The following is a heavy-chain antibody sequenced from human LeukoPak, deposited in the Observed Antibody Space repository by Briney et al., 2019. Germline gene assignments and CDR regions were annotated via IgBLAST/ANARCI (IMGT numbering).Heavy chain of an antibody. V-gene: IGHV3-66*01. Sequence: GGSLRLSCAASGFTVSSNYMSWVRQAPGKGLEWVSVIYSGGSTYYADSVKGRFTISRDNSKNTLHLQMNSLRAEDTAVYYCAKDLTGPFDYWGQGTLVTVSS. CDR3: AKDLTGPFDY. J-gene: IGHJ4*02. D-gene: IGHD3-9*01. CDR2: IYSGGST. CDR1: GFTVSSNY.